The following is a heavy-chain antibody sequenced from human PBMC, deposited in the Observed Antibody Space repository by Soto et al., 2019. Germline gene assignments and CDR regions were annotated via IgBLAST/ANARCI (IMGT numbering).Heavy chain of an antibody. Sequence: GASVKVSCKASGYTFTGYYMHWVRQAPGQGLEWMGWINPNSGGTNYAQKFQGWVTMTRDTSISTAYMELSRLRSDDTAVYYCARDNYGDYHGMDVWGQGTKVTVSS. J-gene: IGHJ6*02. CDR3: ARDNYGDYHGMDV. CDR1: GYTFTGYY. CDR2: INPNSGGT. V-gene: IGHV1-2*04. D-gene: IGHD4-17*01.